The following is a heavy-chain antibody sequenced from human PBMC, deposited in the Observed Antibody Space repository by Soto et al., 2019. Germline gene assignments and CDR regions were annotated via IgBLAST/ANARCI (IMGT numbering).Heavy chain of an antibody. J-gene: IGHJ6*02. V-gene: IGHV1-46*01. CDR2: INPSGGST. CDR3: ARILPNYYYGMDV. CDR1: GYTFTSYY. Sequence: QVQLVQSGAEVKKPGASVKVSCKASGYTFTSYYMHWVRQAPGQGLEWTGIINPSGGSTSYAQKFQGRVTMTRDTSTSTVYMELSSLRSEDTAVYYCARILPNYYYGMDVWGQGTTVTVSS.